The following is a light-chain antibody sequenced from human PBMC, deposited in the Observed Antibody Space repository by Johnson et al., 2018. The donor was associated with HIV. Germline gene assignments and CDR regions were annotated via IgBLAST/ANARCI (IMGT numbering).Light chain of an antibody. V-gene: IGLV1-51*02. CDR1: SSNIENNY. J-gene: IGLJ1*01. CDR2: ENN. Sequence: QSVLTQPPSVYATPGQKVTISCSGSSSNIENNYVSWYQQLPETAPKLLIYENNKRPSGIPDRFSGSKSGTSATLGVTGLQTGDEADYFCGTWDSSLSAYVFGTGTKVTVL. CDR3: GTWDSSLSAYV.